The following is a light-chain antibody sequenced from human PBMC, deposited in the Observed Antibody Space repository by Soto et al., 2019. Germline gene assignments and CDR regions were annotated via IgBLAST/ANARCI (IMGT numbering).Light chain of an antibody. J-gene: IGLJ1*01. V-gene: IGLV2-8*01. CDR2: EVS. CDR3: TSYTGDDFNFV. Sequence: QSALTQPPSASGSLGQSVTISCTGTSSDIGTYDYVSWYQQHPGRAPKLIIFEVSKRPLGVPDRFSGSKSGNTASLIVSGLQPDDEAEYHCTSYTGDDFNFVFGTGTKGTVL. CDR1: SSDIGTYDY.